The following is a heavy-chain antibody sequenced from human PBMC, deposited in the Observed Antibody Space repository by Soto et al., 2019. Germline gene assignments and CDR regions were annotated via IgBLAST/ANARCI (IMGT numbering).Heavy chain of an antibody. CDR1: GFTFSSYA. Sequence: QVQLVESGGGVVQPGRSLRLSCAASGFTFSSYAMHWVRQAPGKGLEWVAVISYDGSNKYYADSVKGRFTISRENSKNTLYLQMNSLRAEDTAVYYCARDPRTVTTVTTDWYFDLWGRGTLVTVSS. J-gene: IGHJ2*01. CDR3: ARDPRTVTTVTTDWYFDL. V-gene: IGHV3-30-3*01. CDR2: ISYDGSNK. D-gene: IGHD4-17*01.